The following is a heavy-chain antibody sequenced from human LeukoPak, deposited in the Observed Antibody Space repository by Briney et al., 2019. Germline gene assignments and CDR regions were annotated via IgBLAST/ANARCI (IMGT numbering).Heavy chain of an antibody. D-gene: IGHD3-22*01. Sequence: ASVKVSRKASGYTFTSYGISWVRQAPGQGLEWMGWISAYNGNTNYAQKLQGRVTMTTDTSTSTAYMELRSLRSDDTAVYYCARLVYDSSGSTGFQHWGQGTLVTVSS. V-gene: IGHV1-18*01. CDR2: ISAYNGNT. J-gene: IGHJ1*01. CDR1: GYTFTSYG. CDR3: ARLVYDSSGSTGFQH.